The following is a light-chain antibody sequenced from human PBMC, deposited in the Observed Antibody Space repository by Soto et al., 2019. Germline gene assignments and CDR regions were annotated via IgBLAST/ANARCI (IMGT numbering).Light chain of an antibody. CDR3: QQRSNWPVT. CDR1: QSVSSY. V-gene: IGKV3-11*01. Sequence: EIVLTQSPATLSLSPGERATLSCRTSQSVSSYLAWYHQKPGQAPRLLIDDASNRATGIPGRFSGSGAGTDFILTNSSLQPEDVAVYYCQQRSNWPVTFGQGTKLEIK. J-gene: IGKJ2*01. CDR2: DAS.